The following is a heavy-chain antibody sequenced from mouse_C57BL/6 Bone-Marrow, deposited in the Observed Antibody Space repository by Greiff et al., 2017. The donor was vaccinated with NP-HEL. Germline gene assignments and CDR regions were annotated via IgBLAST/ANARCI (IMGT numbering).Heavy chain of an antibody. CDR3: ARGRDCYSDY. CDR2: INPGSGGT. D-gene: IGHD2-3*01. Sequence: QVQLQQSGAELVRPGTSVKVSCKASGYAFTNYLIEWVKQRPGQGLEWIGVINPGSGGTNYNEKFKGKATLTADKSSSPAYMQLSSLTSEDSAVYFCARGRDCYSDYWGQGTTLTVSS. CDR1: GYAFTNYL. J-gene: IGHJ2*01. V-gene: IGHV1-54*01.